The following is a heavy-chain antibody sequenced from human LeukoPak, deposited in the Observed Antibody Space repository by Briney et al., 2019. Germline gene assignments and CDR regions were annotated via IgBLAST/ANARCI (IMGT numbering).Heavy chain of an antibody. CDR1: GGSISSGGYY. V-gene: IGHV4-30-4*08. CDR2: IYYSGST. J-gene: IGHJ4*02. D-gene: IGHD3-22*01. CDR3: ARAHYYDSSGYPWDFDY. Sequence: SQTLSLTCTVSGGSISSGGYYWSWIRQPPGKGLEWIGYIYYSGSTYYNPSLKSRVTISVDTSKNQFSLKLSSVTAADTAVYYCARAHYYDSSGYPWDFDYWGQGTLVTVSS.